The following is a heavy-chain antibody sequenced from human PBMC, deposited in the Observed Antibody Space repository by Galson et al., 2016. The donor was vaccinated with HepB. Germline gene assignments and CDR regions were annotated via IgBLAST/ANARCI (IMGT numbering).Heavy chain of an antibody. D-gene: IGHD3-22*01. Sequence: PALVKPTQTLTLACTFSGFSLITNGVGVGWIRQPPGKALEWLALIFWDGDRHFSPSLQTRLTITKDNPKNQVVLTMTNMDPVDTATYYCARLHWRGFDNSGTKYLFDSWGQGTLVTVSA. V-gene: IGHV2-5*02. CDR1: GFSLITNGVG. J-gene: IGHJ4*02. CDR2: IFWDGDR. CDR3: ARLHWRGFDNSGTKYLFDS.